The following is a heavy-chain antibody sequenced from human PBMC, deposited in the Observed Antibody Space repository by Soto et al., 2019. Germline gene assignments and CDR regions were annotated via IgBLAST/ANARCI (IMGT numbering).Heavy chain of an antibody. J-gene: IGHJ4*02. CDR1: GFTFNTYA. CDR2: ISDSGGRT. Sequence: PGGSLRLSXAASGFTFNTYAMSWVRQAPGKGLEWVSAISDSGGRTYYADSVRGRFTISRDNSRDTLYLQMNSLRDEDTAVYFCAKEVLNSGWTHFDFWGQGTLVTVSS. D-gene: IGHD6-19*01. CDR3: AKEVLNSGWTHFDF. V-gene: IGHV3-23*01.